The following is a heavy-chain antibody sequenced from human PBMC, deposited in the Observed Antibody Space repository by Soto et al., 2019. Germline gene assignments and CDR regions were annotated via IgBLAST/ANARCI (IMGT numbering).Heavy chain of an antibody. Sequence: LGESLKISCKGSGYSFTIYWIGWVRQMPGKGLEWMGIIYPGDSDTRYSPYFQGQVTISADKSISTAYLQWSSLKASDTAMYYCASQEMATKNVDAFDIWGQGTMVTVSS. V-gene: IGHV5-51*01. D-gene: IGHD5-12*01. CDR3: ASQEMATKNVDAFDI. CDR1: GYSFTIYW. CDR2: IYPGDSDT. J-gene: IGHJ3*02.